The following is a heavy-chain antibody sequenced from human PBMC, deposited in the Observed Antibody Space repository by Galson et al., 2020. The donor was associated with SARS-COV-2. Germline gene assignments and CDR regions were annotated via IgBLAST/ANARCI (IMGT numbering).Heavy chain of an antibody. CDR3: AREESVAGREGFDY. V-gene: IGHV4-31*03. J-gene: IGHJ4*02. D-gene: IGHD6-19*01. Sequence: ASETLSLTCTVSGGSISSGTHYWSWIRQHPGKGLEWIGYIFYTGSTYYNPSLRSRVILSVDTSKNQFSLKLSSVTAADTAVYYCAREESVAGREGFDYWGQGTLVTVSS. CDR2: IFYTGST. CDR1: GGSISSGTHY.